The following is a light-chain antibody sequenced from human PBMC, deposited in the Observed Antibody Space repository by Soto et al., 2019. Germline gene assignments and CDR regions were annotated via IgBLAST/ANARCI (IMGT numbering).Light chain of an antibody. V-gene: IGLV2-8*01. CDR1: SSDVGGYNY. Sequence: QSVLTQPPSASGSPGQSVTISCSGTSSDVGGYNYVSWYQQHPGKAPKVMIYEVSKWPSGVPDRFSGSKSGNTASLTVSGLQAEDEADYYCSSYTGSNNLGFGGGTKLTVL. CDR2: EVS. CDR3: SSYTGSNNLG. J-gene: IGLJ3*02.